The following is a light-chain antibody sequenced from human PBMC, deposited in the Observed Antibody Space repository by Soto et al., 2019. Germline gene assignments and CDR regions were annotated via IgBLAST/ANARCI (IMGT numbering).Light chain of an antibody. CDR1: SSNIGSNY. CDR2: RNN. Sequence: SVLTQPPSASGTPGQRVTISCSGSSSNIGSNYVYWHQQLPGTAPKLLIYRNNQRPSGVPDRFSGSKSGTSASLAISGLRSEDEADYYCAAWDDSLSGLYVFGTGTKVTVL. CDR3: AAWDDSLSGLYV. J-gene: IGLJ1*01. V-gene: IGLV1-47*01.